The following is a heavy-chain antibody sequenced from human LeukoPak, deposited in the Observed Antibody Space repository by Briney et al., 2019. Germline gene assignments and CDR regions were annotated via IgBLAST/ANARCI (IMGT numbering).Heavy chain of an antibody. CDR3: AKGLWDYYGSGIMYYTMDV. V-gene: IGHV3-23*01. J-gene: IGHJ6*02. CDR2: IGGSGSRT. CDR1: GITFSNYI. D-gene: IGHD3-10*01. Sequence: PGGSLRLSWVASGITFSNYIMAWVRQAPGKGLEWVSTIGGSGSRTYYGDSVKGRLTVSRANSKNTMYLQMYSLRAEDTAVYYCAKGLWDYYGSGIMYYTMDVWGQGTTVTVSS.